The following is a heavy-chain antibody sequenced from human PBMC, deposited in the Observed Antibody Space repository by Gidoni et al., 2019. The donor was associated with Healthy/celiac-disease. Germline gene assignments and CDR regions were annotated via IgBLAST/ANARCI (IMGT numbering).Heavy chain of an antibody. CDR1: GGTFSNYA. CDR3: ARELGCSSTSCYYAFDI. CDR2: IIPIFGTA. D-gene: IGHD2-2*01. Sequence: QVQLVQSGAEVKKPGSSVKVSCTASGGTFSNYAISWVRKAPGQGLEWMGGIIPIFGTANYAQKFQGRVTITADESTSTAYMELSSLRSEDTAVYYCARELGCSSTSCYYAFDIWGQGTMVTVSS. J-gene: IGHJ3*02. V-gene: IGHV1-69*01.